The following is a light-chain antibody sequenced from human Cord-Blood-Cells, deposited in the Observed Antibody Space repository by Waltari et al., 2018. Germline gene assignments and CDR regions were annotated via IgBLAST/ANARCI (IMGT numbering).Light chain of an antibody. Sequence: QSALTQPASVSGSAGQSITISCTGTSSDVGGYNYVSWYQQHPGKAPKLMLYDVSNRPSGVSNRFSGAKSGNTASLTISGLHAEDEADYYCSSYTSSSTYVVFGGGTKLTVL. CDR3: SSYTSSSTYVV. CDR1: SSDVGGYNY. CDR2: DVS. J-gene: IGLJ2*01. V-gene: IGLV2-14*01.